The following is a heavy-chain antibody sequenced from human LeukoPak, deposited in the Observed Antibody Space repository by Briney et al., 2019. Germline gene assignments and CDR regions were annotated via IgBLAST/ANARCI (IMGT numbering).Heavy chain of an antibody. CDR3: ASSSGWFQNTPPYYFDY. Sequence: PGGSLRLSCAASGFTFSSYAMHWVRQTPGKGLEWVALISYDGRDKYYADSVRGRFTISRDNSRNTLYLQMNSLRGEDTAVYYCASSSGWFQNTPPYYFDYWGQGSLVTVSS. V-gene: IGHV3-30*04. CDR2: ISYDGRDK. J-gene: IGHJ4*02. CDR1: GFTFSSYA. D-gene: IGHD6-19*01.